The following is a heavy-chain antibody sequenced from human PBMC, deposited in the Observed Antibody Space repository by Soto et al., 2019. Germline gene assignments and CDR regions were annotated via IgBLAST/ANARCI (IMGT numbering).Heavy chain of an antibody. D-gene: IGHD3-16*02. J-gene: IGHJ4*02. CDR1: GGSISSSSYY. CDR2: IYYSGST. V-gene: IGHV4-39*01. CDR3: ARHQPYYDYIWGSYRPYYFDY. Sequence: SETLSLTCTVSGGSISSSSYYWGWIRQPPGKGLEWIGSIYYSGSTYYNPSLKSRVTISVDTSKNQFSLKLSSVTAADTAVYYCARHQPYYDYIWGSYRPYYFDYWGQGTLVTVSS.